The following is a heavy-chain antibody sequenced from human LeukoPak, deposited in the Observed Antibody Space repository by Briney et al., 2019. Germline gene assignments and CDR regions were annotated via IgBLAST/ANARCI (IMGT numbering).Heavy chain of an antibody. CDR3: ARDLVPSILYQVVTYYYYGMDV. CDR1: GGTVSSYA. Sequence: SVKVSCKASGGTVSSYAISWVRQAPGQGLEWMGRIIPILGIADYAQKFQGRVTITADKSTSTAYMELSSLRSEDTAVYYCARDLVPSILYQVVTYYYYGMDVWGQGTTVTVSS. J-gene: IGHJ6*02. D-gene: IGHD2-8*01. CDR2: IIPILGIA. V-gene: IGHV1-69*04.